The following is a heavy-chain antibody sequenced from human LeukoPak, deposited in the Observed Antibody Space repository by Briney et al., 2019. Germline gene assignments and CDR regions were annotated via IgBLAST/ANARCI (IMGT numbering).Heavy chain of an antibody. V-gene: IGHV1-18*04. J-gene: IGHJ4*02. Sequence: ASVKVSCKASGYSFTGYYMHWVRQAPGQGLEWMAWINPNSGNTNYAQKLQGRVTMTTDTSTSTAYMELRSLRSDDTAVYYCASELYCSSTSCYAKFDYWGQGTLVTVSS. D-gene: IGHD2-2*01. CDR3: ASELYCSSTSCYAKFDY. CDR2: INPNSGNT. CDR1: GYSFTGYY.